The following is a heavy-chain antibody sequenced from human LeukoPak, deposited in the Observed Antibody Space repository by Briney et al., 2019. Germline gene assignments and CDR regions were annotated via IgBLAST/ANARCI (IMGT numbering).Heavy chain of an antibody. CDR2: IYYSGST. CDR1: GGSISSGGYY. Sequence: PSETLSLTCTVSGGSISSGGYYWSWIRQHPGKGLEWIGYIYYSGSTYYNPSLKSRVTISVDTSKNQFSLKLSSVTAADTAVYYCARETARWGELPRPLDYWGQGTLVTVSS. CDR3: ARETARWGELPRPLDY. J-gene: IGHJ4*02. V-gene: IGHV4-31*03. D-gene: IGHD1-26*01.